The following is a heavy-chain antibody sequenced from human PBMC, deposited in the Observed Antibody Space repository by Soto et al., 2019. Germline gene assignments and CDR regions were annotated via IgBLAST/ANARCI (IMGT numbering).Heavy chain of an antibody. CDR3: VKGHYYDFWSGYYDYFDY. V-gene: IGHV3-64D*06. D-gene: IGHD3-3*01. CDR1: GFTFSSYA. CDR2: ISSNGGST. J-gene: IGHJ4*02. Sequence: PGGSLRLSCSASGFTFSSYAMHWVRQAPGKGLEYVSAISSNGGSTYYADSVKGRFTISRDNSKNTLYLQMSSLRAEDTAVYYCVKGHYYDFWSGYYDYFDYWGQGTLVTVSS.